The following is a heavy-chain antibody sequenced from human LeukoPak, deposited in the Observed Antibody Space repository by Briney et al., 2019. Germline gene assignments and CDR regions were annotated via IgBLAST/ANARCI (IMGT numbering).Heavy chain of an antibody. CDR1: GGSFSGYY. V-gene: IGHV4-34*01. D-gene: IGHD6-13*01. CDR2: INHSGST. CDR3: ARARLEQLLDY. J-gene: IGHJ4*02. Sequence: SETLSLTCAVYGGSFSGYYWSWIRQPPGKGLEWIGEINHSGSTNYNPSLKSRVTISVDTSKNQFSLKLSSVTAADTAVYYCARARLEQLLDYWGQGTLVTVSS.